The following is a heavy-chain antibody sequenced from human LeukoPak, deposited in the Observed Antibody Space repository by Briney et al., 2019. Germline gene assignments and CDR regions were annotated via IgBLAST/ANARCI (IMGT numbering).Heavy chain of an antibody. Sequence: GGSLRLSCAASGFTFSSYAMSWVRQAPGKGLEWVSAISGSGGSTYYADSVKGRFTISRDNSKNTLYLQMNSLRAEDTAVYYCARSSAFLEWLLEEPRFDPWGQGTLVTVSS. CDR3: ARSSAFLEWLLEEPRFDP. J-gene: IGHJ5*02. CDR1: GFTFSSYA. V-gene: IGHV3-23*01. CDR2: ISGSGGST. D-gene: IGHD3-3*01.